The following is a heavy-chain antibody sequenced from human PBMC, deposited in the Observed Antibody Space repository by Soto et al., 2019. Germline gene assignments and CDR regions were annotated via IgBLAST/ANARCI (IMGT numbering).Heavy chain of an antibody. D-gene: IGHD3-22*01. Sequence: QVQLQESGPGLVKPSETLSLTCTVSGGSISSYYWSWIRQPAGKGLEWIGRIYTSGSTNYNPSLKSRVTMSVDKSKNQFSLKLSSVTAADTAVYYCARRDYYDSSGYYRGYGMDVWGQGTTVTVSS. CDR2: IYTSGST. J-gene: IGHJ6*02. CDR3: ARRDYYDSSGYYRGYGMDV. V-gene: IGHV4-4*07. CDR1: GGSISSYY.